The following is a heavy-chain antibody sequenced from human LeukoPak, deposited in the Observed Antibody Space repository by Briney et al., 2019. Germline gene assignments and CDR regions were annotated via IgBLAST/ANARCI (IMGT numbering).Heavy chain of an antibody. CDR3: ARDSLYSSSWTLYYYYGMDV. J-gene: IGHJ6*02. CDR2: INHSGST. CDR1: GGSFSGSY. V-gene: IGHV4-34*01. Sequence: SETMSLTCAVYGGSFSGSYWSWIRQPPGKGLEWIGKINHSGSTNYNPSLKSRVTISVDTSKNQFSLKLSSVTAADTAVYYCARDSLYSSSWTLYYYYGMDVWGQGTTVTVSS. D-gene: IGHD6-13*01.